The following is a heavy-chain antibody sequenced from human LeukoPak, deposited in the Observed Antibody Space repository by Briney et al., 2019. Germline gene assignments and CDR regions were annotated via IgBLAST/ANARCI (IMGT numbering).Heavy chain of an antibody. CDR1: GGSFSGYY. V-gene: IGHV4-34*01. CDR2: INHSGST. J-gene: IGHJ3*02. Sequence: SETLSLTCAVYGGSFSGYYWSWIRQPPGKGLEWIGEINHSGSTNYNPSLKSRVTISVDTSKNQFSLKLSSVTAADTAVYYCARASQAKGYAFDIWGQGTMVTVSS. CDR3: ARASQAKGYAFDI.